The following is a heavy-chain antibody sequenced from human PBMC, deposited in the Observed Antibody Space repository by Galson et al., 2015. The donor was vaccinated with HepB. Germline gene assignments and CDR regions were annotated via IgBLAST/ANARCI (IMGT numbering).Heavy chain of an antibody. CDR3: ARANWNTDPHDY. D-gene: IGHD1/OR15-1a*01. Sequence: QVQLQESGPGLVKPSETLSLTCTVSGGSISSYYWSWIRQPPGKGLEWIGYIYYSGSTNYNPSLKSRVTISVDTSKNQFSLKLSSVTAADTAVYYCARANWNTDPHDYWGQGTLVTVSS. CDR2: IYYSGST. CDR1: GGSISSYY. V-gene: IGHV4-59*08. J-gene: IGHJ4*02.